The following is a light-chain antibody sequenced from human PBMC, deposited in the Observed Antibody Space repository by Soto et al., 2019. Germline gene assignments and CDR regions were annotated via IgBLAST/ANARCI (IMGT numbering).Light chain of an antibody. CDR3: QSFDSDLSGSA. V-gene: IGLV1-40*01. CDR1: SSNIGAGYD. CDR2: DNS. J-gene: IGLJ1*01. Sequence: QSVLTQPPSVSGAPGQTVSISCTGSSSNIGAGYDVHWYQQLPGTAPKLVFCDNSDRPSGAPDRFFGSKSGTQASLAITGLQAEDEADYYCQSFDSDLSGSAFGTGTKVTVL.